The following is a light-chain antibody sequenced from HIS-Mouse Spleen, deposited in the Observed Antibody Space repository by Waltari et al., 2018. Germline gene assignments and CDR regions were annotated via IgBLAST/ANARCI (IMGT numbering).Light chain of an antibody. V-gene: IGLV2-23*01. CDR2: EGS. CDR3: CSYAGSSTWV. CDR1: SSHVGSFHL. Sequence: QSALTQPASVSGSPGQSITISCTGTSSHVGSFHLVSWYQQHPGKAPKLMIYEGSKRPSGVSNRFSGSKSGNTASLTISGLQAEDEADYYCCSYAGSSTWVFGGGTKLTVL. J-gene: IGLJ3*02.